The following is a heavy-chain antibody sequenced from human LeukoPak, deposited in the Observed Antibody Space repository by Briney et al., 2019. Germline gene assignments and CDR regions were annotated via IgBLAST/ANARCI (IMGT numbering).Heavy chain of an antibody. Sequence: GGSLRLSCAASGFTVSSNYMSWVRQAPGKGLEWVAAISSSSRDIFYADSVKGRFSISRDNTQNSLSLQMSSLKAEDTAVYYCVREAAATLFDYWGQGTLVTVSS. CDR2: ISSSSRDI. V-gene: IGHV3-21*01. CDR3: VREAAATLFDY. J-gene: IGHJ4*02. D-gene: IGHD1-26*01. CDR1: GFTVSSNY.